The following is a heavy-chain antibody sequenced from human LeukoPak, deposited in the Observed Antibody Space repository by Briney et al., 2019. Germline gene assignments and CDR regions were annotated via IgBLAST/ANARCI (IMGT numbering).Heavy chain of an antibody. Sequence: GGSLRLSCAASGFTFSGRWMSWLRQAPGKGLEWVANINQDGTDKYYVDSVKGRFTISRDNAKNSLYLQMNSLRAEDTAVYYCARVRGGRSWYYYGMDVWGRGTTVTVSS. D-gene: IGHD3-16*01. CDR1: GFTFSGRW. CDR3: ARVRGGRSWYYYGMDV. V-gene: IGHV3-7*03. J-gene: IGHJ6*02. CDR2: INQDGTDK.